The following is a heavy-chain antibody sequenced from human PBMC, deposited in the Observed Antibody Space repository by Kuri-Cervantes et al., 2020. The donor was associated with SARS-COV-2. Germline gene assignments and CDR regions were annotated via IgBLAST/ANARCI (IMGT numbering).Heavy chain of an antibody. J-gene: IGHJ5*02. CDR2: ISYDGSNK. V-gene: IGHV3-30-3*01. CDR1: GFTFSSYA. D-gene: IGHD3-9*01. CDR3: ARLIFPLQGWFDP. Sequence: GESLKISCAASGFTFSSYAMHWVRQAPGKGLEWVAVISYDGSNKYYADSVKGRFTISRDNSKNTLYLQMNSLRAEDTAVYYCARLIFPLQGWFDPWGQGTPVTVSS.